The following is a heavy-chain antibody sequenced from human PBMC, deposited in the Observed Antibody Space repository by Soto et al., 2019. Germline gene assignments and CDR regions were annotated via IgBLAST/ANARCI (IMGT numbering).Heavy chain of an antibody. Sequence: QLQLQESGSGLVKPSQTLSLTCAVSGGSISSGGYAWAWIRQPPGKGLEWVGYIYQSGSTYYNPSRKSRVTIAADRSKNQFSLNLASVTAADTAVYYCARSYSGGDAYFDYWGQGTVVTVSS. CDR2: IYQSGST. J-gene: IGHJ4*02. CDR3: ARSYSGGDAYFDY. CDR1: GGSISSGGYA. D-gene: IGHD2-21*02. V-gene: IGHV4-30-2*01.